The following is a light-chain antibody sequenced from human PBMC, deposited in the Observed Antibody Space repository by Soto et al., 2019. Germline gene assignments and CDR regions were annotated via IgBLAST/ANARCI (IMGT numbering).Light chain of an antibody. CDR2: GAS. Sequence: EIVMTQSPATLSMSPGERATLSCRASQTVSSNLAWYQHKPGQGPRLLIYGASTRATGVPARFSGSGSGTEFTLTISSLQSEDFAVYYCQQYNYWPPDTFGPGTKVDIK. CDR3: QQYNYWPPDT. J-gene: IGKJ3*01. CDR1: QTVSSN. V-gene: IGKV3-15*01.